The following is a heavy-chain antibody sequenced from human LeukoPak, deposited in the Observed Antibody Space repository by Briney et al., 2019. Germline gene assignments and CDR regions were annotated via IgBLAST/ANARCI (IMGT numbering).Heavy chain of an antibody. D-gene: IGHD3-10*01. V-gene: IGHV4-39*01. J-gene: IGHJ4*02. Sequence: SETLSLTCAVSGGPISGSSYFWGWIRLPPGKGLEWIGSIYYSGNTYYNPSLKSRVTISVDTSKNQFSLKLSSVTAADTAVYYCARLKEGIDYWGQGTLVTVSS. CDR3: ARLKEGIDY. CDR2: IYYSGNT. CDR1: GGPISGSSYF.